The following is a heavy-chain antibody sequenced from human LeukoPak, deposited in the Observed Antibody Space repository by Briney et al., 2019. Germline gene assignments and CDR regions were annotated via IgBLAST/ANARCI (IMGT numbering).Heavy chain of an antibody. D-gene: IGHD3-16*01. J-gene: IGHJ6*02. Sequence: GGSLRLSCAASGFTFSSYWMNWARQAPGKGLEWVASIDHNGNVNYYVDSVKGRFTISRDNAKNSLYLRMSNLRAEDTAVYFCARGGGLDVWGQGATVTVSS. CDR3: ARGGGLDV. CDR2: IDHNGNVN. CDR1: GFTFSSYW. V-gene: IGHV3-7*03.